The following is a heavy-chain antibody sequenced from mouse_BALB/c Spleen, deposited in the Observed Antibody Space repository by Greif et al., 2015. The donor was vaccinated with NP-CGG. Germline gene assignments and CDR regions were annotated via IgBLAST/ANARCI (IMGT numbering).Heavy chain of an antibody. D-gene: IGHD4-1*01. Sequence: QVQLKQSGPELVKPGASVKISCKASGYTFTDYYINWVKQKPGQGLEWIGWIYPGGGNTKYNEKFKGKATLTVDTSSSTAYMQLSSLPSEDTAVYFCARRTGTEAMDYWGQGTSVTVSS. J-gene: IGHJ4*01. CDR1: GYTFTDYY. V-gene: IGHV1-84*02. CDR3: ARRTGTEAMDY. CDR2: IYPGGGNT.